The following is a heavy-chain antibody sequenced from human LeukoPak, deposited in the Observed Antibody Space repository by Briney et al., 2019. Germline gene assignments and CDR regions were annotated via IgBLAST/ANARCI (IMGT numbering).Heavy chain of an antibody. D-gene: IGHD2-2*02. V-gene: IGHV3-73*01. CDR3: ARESGAAIPFVY. CDR2: IKSKGNSHAT. J-gene: IGHJ4*02. Sequence: PGGSLKLSCEASGFTFSGSAMHWVRQASGKGLEWLGHIKSKGNSHATAYAASLKGRFTISRDESRNTAYMQSNNLETEDTAMYYCARESGAAIPFVYWGQGTLVTVSS. CDR1: GFTFSGSA.